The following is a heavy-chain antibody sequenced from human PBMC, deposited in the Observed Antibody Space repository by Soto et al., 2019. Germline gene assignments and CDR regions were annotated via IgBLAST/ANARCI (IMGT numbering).Heavy chain of an antibody. V-gene: IGHV4-30-4*08. CDR1: GGSISSGGYY. CDR2: IYYSGST. Sequence: TLSLTCTVSGGSISSGGYYWSWIRQHPGKGLEWIGYIYYSGSTYYNPSLKSRVTISVDTSKNQFSLKLSSVTAADTAVYYCARDRGHPPSYYYYGMDVWGQGTTVTVSS. J-gene: IGHJ6*02. CDR3: ARDRGHPPSYYYYGMDV. D-gene: IGHD6-25*01.